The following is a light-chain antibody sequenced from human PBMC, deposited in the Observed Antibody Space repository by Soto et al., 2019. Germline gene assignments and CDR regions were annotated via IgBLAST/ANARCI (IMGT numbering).Light chain of an antibody. J-gene: IGKJ1*01. CDR2: KVS. CDR1: QNLVSSDGHSY. V-gene: IGKV2-30*01. CDR3: MQGTHWPRT. Sequence: DTVITHPVLSLPATLGQPASISCRASQNLVSSDGHSYLNWCQQRPGQSPRRLIYKVSNRDSGVPDRFSGSGSGTEYTLKISRVEAEDVGVYYCMQGTHWPRTFGQGTKVDIK.